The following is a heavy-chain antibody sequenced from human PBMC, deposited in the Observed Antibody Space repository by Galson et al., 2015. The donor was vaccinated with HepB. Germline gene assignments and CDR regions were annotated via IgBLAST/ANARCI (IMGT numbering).Heavy chain of an antibody. CDR1: GFSFSSSD. J-gene: IGHJ4*02. V-gene: IGHV3-30*18. Sequence: SLRLSCAASGFSFSSSDMHWVRQAPGKGLEWVAILSYDGRNTYTAGSVKDRFTVSRDNSKNTLYLQLNSLRPEDTAVYYCAKDSRYISGWYTGRGGLDFWGQGTLVTVSS. CDR3: AKDSRYISGWYTGRGGLDF. D-gene: IGHD6-19*01. CDR2: LSYDGRNT.